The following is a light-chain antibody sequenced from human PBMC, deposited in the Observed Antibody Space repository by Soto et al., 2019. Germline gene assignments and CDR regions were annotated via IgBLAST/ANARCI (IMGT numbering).Light chain of an antibody. Sequence: EIAMTQSPATLSLSPGERATLSCRASQSVRSNLAWYKQKPGQAPSLLIYGAFTRATGIPTRFSGTGSGTEFTLTISSLQSEDFALYYCQQYNDWPLTFGQGTKVDIK. CDR3: QQYNDWPLT. J-gene: IGKJ1*01. CDR1: QSVRSN. V-gene: IGKV3-15*01. CDR2: GAF.